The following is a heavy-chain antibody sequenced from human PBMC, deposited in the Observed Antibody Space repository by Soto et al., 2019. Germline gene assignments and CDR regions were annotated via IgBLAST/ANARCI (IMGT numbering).Heavy chain of an antibody. CDR2: TYYSGST. J-gene: IGHJ4*02. D-gene: IGHD3-22*01. V-gene: IGHV4-39*01. Sequence: SETLSLTCTVSGGSISSSSYYWGWIRQPPGKGLEWIGSTYYSGSTYYKPSLKSRVTISVDTSKNQFSLKLSSVTAADTDVYYFASQPDDLETYYYDSSGLGWGQGTLVTVSS. CDR3: ASQPDDLETYYYDSSGLG. CDR1: GGSISSSSYY.